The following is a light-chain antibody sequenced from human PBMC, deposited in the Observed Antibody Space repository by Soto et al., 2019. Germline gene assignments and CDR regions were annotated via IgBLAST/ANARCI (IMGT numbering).Light chain of an antibody. CDR2: AAS. J-gene: IGKJ2*01. Sequence: DIQMTQSPSSLSASVGDRVTITCRASQSISSYLNWYQQKPGKAPKLLIYAASSLQSGVPSRCSGSGSGTDFTLTISSLQPEDFATYYCRQSYSTPTFGQGTKLEIK. CDR1: QSISSY. V-gene: IGKV1-39*01. CDR3: RQSYSTPT.